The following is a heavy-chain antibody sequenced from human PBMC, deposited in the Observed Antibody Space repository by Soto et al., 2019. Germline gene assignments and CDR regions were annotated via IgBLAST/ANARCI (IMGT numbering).Heavy chain of an antibody. D-gene: IGHD2-2*01. J-gene: IGHJ3*02. V-gene: IGHV3-21*01. CDR1: GFTFSSYT. Sequence: PGGSLRLSCAASGFTFSSYTMNWVRQAPGKGLEWVSSITSSSSYIYYADSVKGRFTISRDNAKNSLYLQMNSLRAEDTAVYYCASVVVPASIDAFDIWGQGTMVTVS. CDR3: ASVVVPASIDAFDI. CDR2: ITSSSSYI.